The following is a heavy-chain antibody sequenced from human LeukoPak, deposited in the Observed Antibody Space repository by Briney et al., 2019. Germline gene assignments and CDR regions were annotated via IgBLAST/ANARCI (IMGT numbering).Heavy chain of an antibody. CDR3: ARGGSVRYCSSTSCYAADRFFDY. CDR2: INPNSGGT. J-gene: IGHJ4*02. CDR1: GYTFTGYY. Sequence: ASVKVSCKASGYTFTGYYMHWVRQAPGQGLEWMGWINPNSGGTNYAQKFQGWVTMTRDTSISTAYMELSRLRSDGTAVYYCARGGSVRYCSSTSCYAADRFFDYWGQGTLVTVSS. V-gene: IGHV1-2*04. D-gene: IGHD2-2*01.